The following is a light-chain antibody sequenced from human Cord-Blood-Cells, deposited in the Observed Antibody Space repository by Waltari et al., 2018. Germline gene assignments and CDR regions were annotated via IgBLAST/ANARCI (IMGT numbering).Light chain of an antibody. CDR3: QKYNSAPCT. V-gene: IGKV1-27*01. CDR2: AAS. CDR1: QGISNY. J-gene: IGKJ3*01. Sequence: DIQMTQSPSSLSASVGDTVTITCRASQGISNYLAWYHQKPGKCPKLLSYAASTLRSGVPSRFSGSGSETDFTLTISGLQPGDVETYYCQKYNSAPCTFGPGTKGDIK.